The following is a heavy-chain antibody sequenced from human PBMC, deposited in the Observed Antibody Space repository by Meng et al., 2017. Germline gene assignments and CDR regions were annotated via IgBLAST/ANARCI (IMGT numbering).Heavy chain of an antibody. CDR3: AMIRIAAAVLDY. D-gene: IGHD6-13*01. Sequence: QLPSQESGPGLVKPSETLSLTCTVSGGSISSSSYYWGWIRQPPGKGLEWIGSIYYSGSTYYNPSLKSRVTISVDTSKNQFSLKLSSVTAADTAVYYCAMIRIAAAVLDYWGQGTLVTVSS. V-gene: IGHV4-39*07. CDR1: GGSISSSSYY. CDR2: IYYSGST. J-gene: IGHJ4*02.